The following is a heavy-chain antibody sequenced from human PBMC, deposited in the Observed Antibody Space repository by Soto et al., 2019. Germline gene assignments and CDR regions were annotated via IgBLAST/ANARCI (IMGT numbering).Heavy chain of an antibody. CDR1: RGSISSYY. V-gene: IGHV4-59*01. CDR2: IYYSGST. CDR3: ARGYYGSGSLY. Sequence: SVTMSLTGTPARGSISSYYWSWIRQHPGKGREWIGYIYYSGSTNYNPSLKSRVTISVDTSKNQFSLKLSSATPADTAVYYWARGYYGSGSLYWGQGTLVTVSS. D-gene: IGHD3-10*01. J-gene: IGHJ4*02.